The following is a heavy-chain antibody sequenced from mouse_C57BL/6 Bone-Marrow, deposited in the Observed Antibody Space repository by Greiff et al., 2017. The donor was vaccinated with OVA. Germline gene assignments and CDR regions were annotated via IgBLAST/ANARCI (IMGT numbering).Heavy chain of an antibody. CDR2: INPNNGGT. D-gene: IGHD1-1*01. J-gene: IGHJ2*01. CDR3: ARSVYGSSSFDY. CDR1: GYTFTDYN. V-gene: IGHV1-18*01. Sequence: EVQLQQSGPELVKPGASVKIPCKASGYTFTDYNMDWVKQSHGKSLEWIGDINPNNGGTIYNQKFKGKATLTVDKSSSTAYMQLSSLTSEDSAVYYCARSVYGSSSFDYWGQGTTLTVSS.